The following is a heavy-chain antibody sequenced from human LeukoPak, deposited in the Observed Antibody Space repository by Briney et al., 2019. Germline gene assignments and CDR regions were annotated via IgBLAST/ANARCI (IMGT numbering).Heavy chain of an antibody. Sequence: PGGSLRLSCAASGFTFSSYEMNWVRQAPGKGLEWVSAISGRDGSTYYADSVKGRFTISRDNSKNTLYLQMNSLRAEDTAVYYCAKSGGVRFDPWGQGTLVTVSS. V-gene: IGHV3-23*01. D-gene: IGHD3-16*01. CDR3: AKSGGVRFDP. CDR1: GFTFSSYE. CDR2: ISGRDGST. J-gene: IGHJ5*02.